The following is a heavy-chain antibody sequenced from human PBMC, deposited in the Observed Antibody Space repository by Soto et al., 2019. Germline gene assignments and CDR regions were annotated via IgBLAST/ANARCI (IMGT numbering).Heavy chain of an antibody. CDR2: ISAYNGNT. V-gene: IGHV1-18*04. CDR1: GYTFTSYG. Sequence: QVQLVQSGAEVKKPGASVKVSCKASGYTFTSYGISWVRQAPGQGLEWMGWISAYNGNTNYAQKLQGRVTMTTDTSTSTAYMEMRSLRSDDTAVYYCARDFSEYSSSLVWFDPWGQGTLVTVSS. CDR3: ARDFSEYSSSLVWFDP. D-gene: IGHD6-13*01. J-gene: IGHJ5*02.